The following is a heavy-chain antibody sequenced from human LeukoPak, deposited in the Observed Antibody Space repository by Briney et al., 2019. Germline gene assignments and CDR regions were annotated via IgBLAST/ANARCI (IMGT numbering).Heavy chain of an antibody. CDR1: GYTFTGYY. J-gene: IGHJ4*02. CDR2: INPNSGGT. CDR3: ARLTVVTPGVDY. Sequence: ASVKVSCKASGYTFTGYYMHWVRQAPGQGLEWMGWINPNSGGTNYAQKFQGRVTMPRDTSISTAYMELSRLRSDDTAVYYCARLTVVTPGVDYWGQGTLVTVSS. D-gene: IGHD4-23*01. V-gene: IGHV1-2*02.